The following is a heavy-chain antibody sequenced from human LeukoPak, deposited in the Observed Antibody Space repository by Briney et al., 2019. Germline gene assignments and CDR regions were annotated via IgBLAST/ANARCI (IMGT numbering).Heavy chain of an antibody. J-gene: IGHJ6*02. CDR2: ISAYNGNT. Sequence: ASVTVSCKASGYTFTIYGISWVRQAPGQGLEWMGWISAYNGNTNYAQKLQGRVTMTTDTSTSTAYMELRSLRSDDTAVYYCARDGDELRYFDWLLSPYYYYGMDVWGQGTTVTVSS. V-gene: IGHV1-18*01. CDR1: GYTFTIYG. D-gene: IGHD3-9*01. CDR3: ARDGDELRYFDWLLSPYYYYGMDV.